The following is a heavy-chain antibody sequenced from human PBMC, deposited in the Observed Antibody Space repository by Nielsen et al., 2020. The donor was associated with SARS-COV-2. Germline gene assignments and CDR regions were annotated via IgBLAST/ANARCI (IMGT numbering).Heavy chain of an antibody. J-gene: IGHJ4*02. D-gene: IGHD6-13*01. CDR2: ISGSGGST. Sequence: VRQMPGKGLEWVSAISGSGGSTYYADSVKGRFTISRDNSKNTLYLQMNSLRAEDTAVYYCAKDSSSWYAEYYFDYWGQGTLVTVSS. CDR3: AKDSSSWYAEYYFDY. V-gene: IGHV3-23*01.